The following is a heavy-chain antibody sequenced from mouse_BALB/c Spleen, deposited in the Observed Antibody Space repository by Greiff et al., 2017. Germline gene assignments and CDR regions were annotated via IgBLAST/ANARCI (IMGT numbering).Heavy chain of an antibody. CDR3: ARLNSYAMDY. CDR2: ISSGGGST. Sequence: EVQGVESGGGLVKPGGSLKLSCAASGFAFSSYDMSWVRQTPEKRLEWVAYISSGGGSTYYPDTVKGRFTISRDNAKNTLYLQMSSLKSEDTAMYYCARLNSYAMDYWGQGTSVTVSS. D-gene: IGHD1-3*01. CDR1: GFAFSSYD. V-gene: IGHV5-12-1*01. J-gene: IGHJ4*01.